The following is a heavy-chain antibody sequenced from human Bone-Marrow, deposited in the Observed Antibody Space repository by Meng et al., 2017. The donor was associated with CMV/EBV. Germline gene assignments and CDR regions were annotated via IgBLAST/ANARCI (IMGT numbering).Heavy chain of an antibody. Sequence: WEILSFTCNVSGYSISSGYYWGWVRQPPGKGLEWSGSIYHSGNTYYNPSLKSRVTISVDTSKNQFSLKLSSVTAADTAVDYCARLSWGGYYFDYWGHGTMVTVSS. CDR3: ARLSWGGYYFDY. D-gene: IGHD3-16*01. J-gene: IGHJ4*01. CDR2: IYHSGNT. CDR1: GYSISSGYY. V-gene: IGHV4-38-2*02.